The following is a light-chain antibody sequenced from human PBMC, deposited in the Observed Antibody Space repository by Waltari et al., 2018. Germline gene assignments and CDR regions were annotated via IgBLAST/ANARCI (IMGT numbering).Light chain of an antibody. V-gene: IGLV2-11*01. CDR3: CSYAGSYTWV. CDR1: SSDVSGYNY. CDR2: DVT. J-gene: IGLJ3*02. Sequence: QSALTQPRSVSGSPGQSVTISCTGTSSDVSGYNYVSWYQQPPGKAPKLMIYDVTKRPSGVPDRFSGSKSVNTASLTISGLQAEDEADYYCCSYAGSYTWVFGGGTKLTVL.